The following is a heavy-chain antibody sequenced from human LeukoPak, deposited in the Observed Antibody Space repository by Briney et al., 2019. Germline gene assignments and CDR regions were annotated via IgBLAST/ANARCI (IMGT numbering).Heavy chain of an antibody. J-gene: IGHJ4*02. CDR1: AFTFSSYS. CDR3: APYDSSGYFGWAY. D-gene: IGHD3-22*01. V-gene: IGHV3-21*01. Sequence: GGSLRLSCAASAFTFSSYSMNWVRQAPGKGLEWVSSISSSSSYIYYADSVKGRFTISRDNAKISLYLQMNSLRAEDTAVYYCAPYDSSGYFGWAYWGQGTLVTVSS. CDR2: ISSSSSYI.